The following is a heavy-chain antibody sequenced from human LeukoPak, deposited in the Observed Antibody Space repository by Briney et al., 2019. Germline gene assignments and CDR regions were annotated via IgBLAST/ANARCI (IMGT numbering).Heavy chain of an antibody. CDR3: ARDRYSGSYEDY. V-gene: IGHV3-7*01. J-gene: IGHJ4*02. Sequence: GGPLSLSCAASGFTLSSYWMSWLRPAPGKGLEWVANIKQDGSEKYYVDSVKGRFTISRDNAKHSLYLQMNSLRAEDTAVYFCARDRYSGSYEDYWGQGTLVTVSS. CDR2: IKQDGSEK. D-gene: IGHD1-26*01. CDR1: GFTLSSYW.